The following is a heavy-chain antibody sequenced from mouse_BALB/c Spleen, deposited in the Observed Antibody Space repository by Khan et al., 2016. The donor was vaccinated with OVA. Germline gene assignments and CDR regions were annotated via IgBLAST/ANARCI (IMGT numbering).Heavy chain of an antibody. CDR3: ARSVVGYYGMDY. CDR2: ISSGGHYT. V-gene: IGHV5-9-3*01. D-gene: IGHD1-1*02. J-gene: IGHJ4*01. Sequence: EVELVESGGGVVKPGGSLKLSCSASGFTFSSSAMPWVRQTPAKRLAWVTTISSGGHYTFYPDSLKGRFTISRDNARNTLYLQMSRLRSEDTAMYYCARSVVGYYGMDYWGQGTSVTVSS. CDR1: GFTFSSSA.